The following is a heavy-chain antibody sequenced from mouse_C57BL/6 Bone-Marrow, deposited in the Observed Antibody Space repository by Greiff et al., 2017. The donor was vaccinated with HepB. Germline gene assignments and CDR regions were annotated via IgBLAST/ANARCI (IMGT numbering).Heavy chain of an antibody. V-gene: IGHV1-22*01. J-gene: IGHJ4*01. CDR3: ARMDSKGYAMDY. CDR2: INPNNGGT. Sequence: EVKLMESGPELVKPGASVKMSCKASGYTFTDYNMHWVKQSHGKSLEWIGYINPNNGGTSYNQKFKGKATLTVNKSSSTAYMELRSLTSEDSAVYYCARMDSKGYAMDYWGQGTSVTVSS. D-gene: IGHD2-5*01. CDR1: GYTFTDYN.